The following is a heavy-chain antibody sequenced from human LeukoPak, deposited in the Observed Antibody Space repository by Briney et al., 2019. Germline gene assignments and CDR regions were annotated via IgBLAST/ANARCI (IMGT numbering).Heavy chain of an antibody. J-gene: IGHJ4*02. CDR1: GGPFSGYF. Sequence: SETLSLTCAVSGGPFSGYFWSWVRQSSGKGLEWIGEIHNSGTTNYNPSLNSGVTISEDTSKNQFYLNLSSVTAADTAVYYCARRYYYNLGSFPFDFWGQGTLVTVSS. CDR2: IHNSGTT. CDR3: ARRYYYNLGSFPFDF. D-gene: IGHD3-10*01. V-gene: IGHV4-34*01.